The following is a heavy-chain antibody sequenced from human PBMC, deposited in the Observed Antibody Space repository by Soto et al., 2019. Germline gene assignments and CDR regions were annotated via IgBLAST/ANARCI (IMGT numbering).Heavy chain of an antibody. V-gene: IGHV1-18*01. J-gene: IGHJ4*02. D-gene: IGHD1-26*01. CDR1: CYTFTTYG. CDR3: ARKKAGATFDS. Sequence: ASVKVSCKASCYTFTTYGISWVRQAPGQGLEWMGWIGAYNGNTNYAQKLQGRVTMTTDTSTSTAYMELRSLRSDDTAVYYCARKKAGATFDSWGQGTLVTVSS. CDR2: IGAYNGNT.